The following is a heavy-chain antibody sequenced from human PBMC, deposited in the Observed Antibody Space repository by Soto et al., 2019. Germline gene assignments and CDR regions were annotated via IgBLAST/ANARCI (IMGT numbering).Heavy chain of an antibody. J-gene: IGHJ2*01. CDR3: ARPTPKHYWYFDL. CDR2: INAGNGNT. V-gene: IGHV1-3*01. D-gene: IGHD4-4*01. CDR1: GYTFTSYG. Sequence: GASVKVSCKASGYTFTSYGISWVRQAPGQRLEWMGWINAGNGNTKYSQKFQGRVTITRDTSASTAYMELSSLRSEDTAVYYCARPTPKHYWYFDLWGRGTLVTVSS.